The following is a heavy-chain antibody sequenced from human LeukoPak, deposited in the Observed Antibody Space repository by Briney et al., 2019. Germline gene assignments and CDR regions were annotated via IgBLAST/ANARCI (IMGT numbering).Heavy chain of an antibody. CDR2: ISAYNGNT. D-gene: IGHD3-22*01. J-gene: IGHJ6*02. CDR1: GYTFTSYG. V-gene: IGHV1-18*01. CDR3: ARENYYDSSGYYLYYYGMDV. Sequence: ASVKVSCKASGYTFTSYGISWVRQAPGQGLEWMGWISAYNGNTNYAQKLQGRVTMTTDTSTSTAYMELRSLRSDDTAVYYCARENYYDSSGYYLYYYGMDVWGQGTTVTVSS.